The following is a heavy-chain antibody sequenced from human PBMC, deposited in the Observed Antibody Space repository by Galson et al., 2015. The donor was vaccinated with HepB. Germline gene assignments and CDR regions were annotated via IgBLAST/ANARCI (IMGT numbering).Heavy chain of an antibody. J-gene: IGHJ4*02. CDR2: IYDSGSS. CDR1: GASISSGGYY. V-gene: IGHV4-30-4*01. D-gene: IGHD2-8*02. Sequence: TLSLTCAVSGASISSGGYYWSWIRQPPGKGLEYIGYIYDSGSSYYNPSLKSRVSISIDTSRKQFSLKLTSVTAADTAVYYCAGTGPPATHLRLDYWGQGSLLTVSS. CDR3: AGTGPPATHLRLDY.